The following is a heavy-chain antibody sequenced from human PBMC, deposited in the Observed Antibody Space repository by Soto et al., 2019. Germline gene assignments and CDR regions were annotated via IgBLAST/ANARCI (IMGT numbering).Heavy chain of an antibody. CDR1: GFTFSSYS. J-gene: IGHJ6*02. Sequence: EVQLVESGGGLVKPGGSLRLSCAASGFTFSSYSMNWVRQAPGKGLEWVSSIISSSSYIYYADSVKGRFTISRDNAKNSLYLQMNSLRAEDTAVYYCARDGIAVAGISYYYYGVDVWGQGTTVTVSS. D-gene: IGHD6-19*01. CDR2: IISSSSYI. CDR3: ARDGIAVAGISYYYYGVDV. V-gene: IGHV3-21*01.